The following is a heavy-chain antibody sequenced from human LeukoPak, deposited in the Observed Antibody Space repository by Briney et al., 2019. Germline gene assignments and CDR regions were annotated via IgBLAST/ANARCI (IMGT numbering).Heavy chain of an antibody. V-gene: IGHV4-59*12. Sequence: PSETLALTCTVSGGSISSYYWSWMRQPPGKGLEWIGYIYYSGSTNYNPSLKSRVTISVDTSKNQFSLKLSSVTAADTAVYYCARGFGSYYYYYMDVWGKGTTVTVSS. CDR3: ARGFGSYYYYYMDV. CDR2: IYYSGST. D-gene: IGHD3-10*01. J-gene: IGHJ6*03. CDR1: GGSISSYY.